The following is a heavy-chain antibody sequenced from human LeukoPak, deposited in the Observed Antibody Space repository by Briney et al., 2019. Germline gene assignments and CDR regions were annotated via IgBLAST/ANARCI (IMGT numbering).Heavy chain of an antibody. Sequence: PSETLSLTCTVSGGSISSSSYYWGWIRQPPGKGLEWIGSIYYSGSTYYNPSLKSRVTISVDTSKNQFSLKLTSVTAADTAVYYCARVSGIAVAEIAFDIWGQGTIVTVSS. D-gene: IGHD6-19*01. J-gene: IGHJ3*02. CDR2: IYYSGST. V-gene: IGHV4-39*07. CDR3: ARVSGIAVAEIAFDI. CDR1: GGSISSSSYY.